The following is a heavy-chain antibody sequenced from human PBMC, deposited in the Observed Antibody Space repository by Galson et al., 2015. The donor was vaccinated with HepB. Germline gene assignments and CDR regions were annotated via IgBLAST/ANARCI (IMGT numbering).Heavy chain of an antibody. V-gene: IGHV5-10-1*01. D-gene: IGHD6-6*01. Sequence: QSGAEVKKPGESLRISCKGSGYRFTTYWISWVRQMPGKGLEWMGRIDPSDSYTKYSPSFQGHVTISADKSISTAYLQWSSLEASDTAIYYCARKTSSSVAYGMDVWGQGTTVTVSS. CDR3: ARKTSSSVAYGMDV. CDR2: IDPSDSYT. CDR1: GYRFTTYW. J-gene: IGHJ6*02.